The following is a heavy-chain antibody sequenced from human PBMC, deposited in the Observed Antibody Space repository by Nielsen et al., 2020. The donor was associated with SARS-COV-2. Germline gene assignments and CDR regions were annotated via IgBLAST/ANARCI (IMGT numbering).Heavy chain of an antibody. CDR2: TYYRSKWYN. V-gene: IGHV6-1*01. D-gene: IGHD4-17*01. CDR3: ARARGAYGDYYYYYYTGV. Sequence: WIRQSSSRGLEWLGRTYYRSKWYNDYAVSVKSRITINPDTSKNQFSLHLNSVTPEDTAVYYCARARGAYGDYYYYYYTGVWGKGTTVTVSS. J-gene: IGHJ6*03.